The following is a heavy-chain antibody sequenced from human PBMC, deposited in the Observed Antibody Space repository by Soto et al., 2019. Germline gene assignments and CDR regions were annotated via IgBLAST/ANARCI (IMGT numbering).Heavy chain of an antibody. CDR2: ISNDGSNK. CDR3: AKDRGLYYQDTTGYQDY. V-gene: IGHV3-30*18. J-gene: IGHJ4*02. CDR1: GLTFSSYG. D-gene: IGHD3-22*01. Sequence: QVQLVESGGGVVQPGRSLRLSCAASGLTFSSYGMHWVRQAPGKGLEWVALISNDGSNKYYADSVKGRFTISRDNSKRTLYLHMNSMRAEDAAVYYCAKDRGLYYQDTTGYQDYWGQGTLVTVSS.